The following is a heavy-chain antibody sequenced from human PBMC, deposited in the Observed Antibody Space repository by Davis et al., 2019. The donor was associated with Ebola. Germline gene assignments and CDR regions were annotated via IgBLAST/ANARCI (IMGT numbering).Heavy chain of an antibody. CDR1: GFTFKNYA. D-gene: IGHD2-2*02. Sequence: PGGSLRLSCVVSGFTFKNYAMSWVRQAPGKGLQWVSGISGSGSSTFYAASVRDRFTIARDNSKNTLSLQINSLRAEDTAIYFCAKGIVVVPTSIMSYFDYWGQGALVTVSS. J-gene: IGHJ4*02. V-gene: IGHV3-23*01. CDR3: AKGIVVVPTSIMSYFDY. CDR2: ISGSGSST.